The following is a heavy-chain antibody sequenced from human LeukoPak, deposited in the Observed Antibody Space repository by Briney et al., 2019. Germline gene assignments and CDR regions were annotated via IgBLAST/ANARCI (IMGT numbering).Heavy chain of an antibody. J-gene: IGHJ4*02. V-gene: IGHV1-18*01. CDR1: GYTFTSYG. D-gene: IGHD3-3*01. CDR3: ARDGATFPSYYDFWSGYYYYFDY. CDR2: ISAYNGNT. Sequence: ASVKVSCKASGYTFTSYGISWVRRAPGQGLEWMGWISAYNGNTNYAQKLQGRVTMTTDTSTSTAYMELRSLRSDDTAVYYCARDGATFPSYYDFWSGYYYYFDYWGQGTLVTVSS.